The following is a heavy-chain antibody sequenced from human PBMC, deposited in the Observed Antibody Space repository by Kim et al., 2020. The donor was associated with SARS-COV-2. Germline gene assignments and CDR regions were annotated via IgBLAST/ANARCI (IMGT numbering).Heavy chain of an antibody. CDR2: INPNSGGT. CDR3: ARSGGLGYCSSTSCYAFDP. D-gene: IGHD2-2*01. V-gene: IGHV1-2*06. CDR1: GYTFTGYY. Sequence: ASVKVSCKASGYTFTGYYMHWVRQAPGQGLEWMGRINPNSGGTNYARKFQGRVTMTRDTSISTAYMELSRLRSDDTAVYYCARSGGLGYCSSTSCYAFDPWGHGTLVTVSS. J-gene: IGHJ5*02.